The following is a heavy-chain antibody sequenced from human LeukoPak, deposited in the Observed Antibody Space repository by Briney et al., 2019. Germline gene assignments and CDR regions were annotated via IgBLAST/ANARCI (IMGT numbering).Heavy chain of an antibody. Sequence: RTSETLSLTCSVSGGSISSSSYYWGWIRQPPGKGLEWVGSIYYTGGTYYNPSLRSRVTISVDTSKNQVSLKLSSVTAADTAVYYCARSLNYYDSSGHQIPYYFDYWGQGTLVTVSS. J-gene: IGHJ4*02. D-gene: IGHD3-22*01. CDR1: GGSISSSSYY. CDR3: ARSLNYYDSSGHQIPYYFDY. CDR2: IYYTGGT. V-gene: IGHV4-39*07.